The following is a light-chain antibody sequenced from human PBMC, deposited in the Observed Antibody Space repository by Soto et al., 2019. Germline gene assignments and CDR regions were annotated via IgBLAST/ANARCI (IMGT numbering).Light chain of an antibody. J-gene: IGKJ1*01. CDR1: QSLIHSDGSTY. Sequence: DVVMTQSPLSLPVTLGQPASISCRSSQSLIHSDGSTYLSWFQQRPGQSPRRLIYEVSDRGAGVPDRFSASGSGTDFTLKISRVEAEDVGVYYCMQGTRWPWTFGQGTEVEIK. CDR2: EVS. V-gene: IGKV2-30*02. CDR3: MQGTRWPWT.